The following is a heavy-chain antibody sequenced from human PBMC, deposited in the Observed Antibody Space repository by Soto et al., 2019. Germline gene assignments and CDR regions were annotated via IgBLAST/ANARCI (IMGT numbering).Heavy chain of an antibody. CDR3: ARDHLVGARATESQESLPFDY. D-gene: IGHD1-26*01. CDR2: ISAYNGNT. CDR1: GYTFTSYG. V-gene: IGHV1-18*01. J-gene: IGHJ4*02. Sequence: ASVKVSCKASGYTFTSYGISWVRQAPGQGLEWMGWISAYNGNTNYAQKLQGRVTMTTDTSTSTAYMELRSLRSDDTAVYYCARDHLVGARATESQESLPFDYWGQGTLVTVSS.